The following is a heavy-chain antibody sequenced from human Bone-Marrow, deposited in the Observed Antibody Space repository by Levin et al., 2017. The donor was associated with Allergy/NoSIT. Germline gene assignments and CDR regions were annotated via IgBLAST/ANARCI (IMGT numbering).Heavy chain of an antibody. CDR2: ISSSSSYI. D-gene: IGHD6-25*01. Sequence: LSLTCAASGFTFRSYSMNWVRQAPGKGLEWVSSISSSSSYIYYADSVKGRFTISRDNAKNSLYLQMNSLRAEDTAVYYCARDHPRSGPNTKYGVGAFDIWGQGTMVTVSS. CDR3: ARDHPRSGPNTKYGVGAFDI. CDR1: GFTFRSYS. V-gene: IGHV3-21*01. J-gene: IGHJ3*02.